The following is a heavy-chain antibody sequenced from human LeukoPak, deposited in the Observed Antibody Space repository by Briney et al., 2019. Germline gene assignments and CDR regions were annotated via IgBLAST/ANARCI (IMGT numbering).Heavy chain of an antibody. CDR2: IIPIFGTA. D-gene: IGHD3-10*01. CDR3: ASGGIKAWFGAHYYYYMDV. CDR1: GGTFSSYA. V-gene: IGHV1-69*13. J-gene: IGHJ6*03. Sequence: SVKVSCKASGGTFSSYAISWVRQAPGQGLEWMGGIIPIFGTANYAQKFQGRVTITADESTSTAYMELSSLRSEDTAVYYCASGGIKAWFGAHYYYYMDVWGKGTTVTISS.